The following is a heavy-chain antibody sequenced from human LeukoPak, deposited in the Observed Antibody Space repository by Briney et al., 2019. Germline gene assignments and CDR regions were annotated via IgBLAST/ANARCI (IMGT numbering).Heavy chain of an antibody. CDR3: ARESKESYGSSFYF. D-gene: IGHD3-10*01. J-gene: IGHJ4*02. CDR1: GFTFSNYA. Sequence: GGSLRLSCAASGFTFSNYAMHWVRQAPGKGLEWVAVISYDGSNKYYANSVKGRFTVSRDNSKNTLYVQMDSLRAEDTAVYYCARESKESYGSSFYFWGQGTLVTVSS. CDR2: ISYDGSNK. V-gene: IGHV3-30-3*01.